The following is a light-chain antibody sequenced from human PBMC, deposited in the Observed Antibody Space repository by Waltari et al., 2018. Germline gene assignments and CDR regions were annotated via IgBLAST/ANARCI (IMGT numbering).Light chain of an antibody. J-gene: IGKJ2*03. V-gene: IGKV3-15*01. CDR3: QQYNDRPPYS. Sequence: EIVLTQSPATLSVSPGKGATLSCRASQNIGLNSTWYQQKPGQAPRLLIYGASTRATGVPTRFSATGSGTEYTLTISSLQSDDSAFYYCQQYNDRPPYSFGQGTKLEIK. CDR1: QNIGLN. CDR2: GAS.